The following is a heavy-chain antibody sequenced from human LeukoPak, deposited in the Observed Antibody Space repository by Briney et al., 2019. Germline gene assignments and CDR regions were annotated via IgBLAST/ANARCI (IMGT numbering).Heavy chain of an antibody. D-gene: IGHD6-6*01. V-gene: IGHV3-30*18. J-gene: IGHJ4*02. Sequence: GGSLRLSCAASGFTFSSYGMHWVRQAPGKGLEWVAVISYDGSNKYYADSVKGRFTISRDNSKNTLYLQMNSLRAEDTAVYYCAKDYSSLSFFDYWGQGTLVTVSS. CDR1: GFTFSSYG. CDR2: ISYDGSNK. CDR3: AKDYSSLSFFDY.